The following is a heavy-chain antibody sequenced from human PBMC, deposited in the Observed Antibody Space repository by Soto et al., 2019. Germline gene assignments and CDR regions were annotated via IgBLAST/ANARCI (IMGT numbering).Heavy chain of an antibody. CDR1: GFTFSTYA. CDR3: ARGVLSIKYYYGMDV. J-gene: IGHJ6*02. V-gene: IGHV3-30-3*01. D-gene: IGHD2-15*01. CDR2: ISYDGGKK. Sequence: QPGGSLRLSCAASGFTFSTYAMHWVRQAPGKGLEWVAVISYDGGKKYYADSVKGRFTISRDNSKNTLYLQMNSLRAEDTAVYYCARGVLSIKYYYGMDVWGQGTTVTVSS.